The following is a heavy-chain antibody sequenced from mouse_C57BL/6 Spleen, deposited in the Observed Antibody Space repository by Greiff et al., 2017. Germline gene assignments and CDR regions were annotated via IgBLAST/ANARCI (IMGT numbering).Heavy chain of an antibody. J-gene: IGHJ2*01. V-gene: IGHV1-15*01. CDR1: GYTFTDYE. Sequence: VQGVESGAELVRPGASVTLSCKASGYTFTDYEMHWVKQTPVHGLEWIGAIDPETGGTAYNQKFKGKAILTADKSSSTAYMELRSLTSEDSAVYYCTRGGPGYYFDYWGQGTTLTVSS. CDR2: IDPETGGT. CDR3: TRGGPGYYFDY.